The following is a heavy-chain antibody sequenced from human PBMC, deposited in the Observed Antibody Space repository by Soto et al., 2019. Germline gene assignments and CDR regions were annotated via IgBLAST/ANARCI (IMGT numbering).Heavy chain of an antibody. Sequence: QVQLVQSGAEVKKPGASVKVSCKASGYTFSCYGISWVRQAPGQGLEWMGWISGYSGHTYYAQKFQGRVTMTTDTSTNTVYMELRSLRSDDTAVYYCAREWDNKSEHSSGWYDDFWGQGTLVTVSS. J-gene: IGHJ4*02. CDR1: GYTFSCYG. D-gene: IGHD6-19*01. CDR2: ISGYSGHT. V-gene: IGHV1-18*01. CDR3: AREWDNKSEHSSGWYDDF.